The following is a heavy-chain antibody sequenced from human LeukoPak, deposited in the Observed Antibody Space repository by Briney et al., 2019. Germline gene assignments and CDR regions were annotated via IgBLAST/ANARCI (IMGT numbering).Heavy chain of an antibody. CDR2: IIPIFGTA. D-gene: IGHD6-6*01. CDR1: GGTFSSYA. V-gene: IGHV1-69*05. J-gene: IGHJ4*02. Sequence: GASVKVSCKASGGTFSSYAISWVRQAPGQGLEWMGGIIPIFGTANYAQKFQGRVTITTDESTSTAYMELSSLRSEDTAVYYCARGESSSPNFDYWGQGTLVTVSS. CDR3: ARGESSSPNFDY.